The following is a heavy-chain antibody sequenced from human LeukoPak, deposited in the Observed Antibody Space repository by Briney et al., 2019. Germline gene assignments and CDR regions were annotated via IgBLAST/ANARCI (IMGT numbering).Heavy chain of an antibody. D-gene: IGHD3-22*01. CDR1: GGSISRYY. Sequence: SETLSLTCTVSGGSISRYYWSWIRQPPGKGLEWIGYIYYSGSTNYNPSLKSRVTISVDTSKNQFSLKLSSVTAADTAVYYCARSRTGGGYYYWYFDLWGRGTLVTVSS. J-gene: IGHJ2*01. CDR3: ARSRTGGGYYYWYFDL. V-gene: IGHV4-59*01. CDR2: IYYSGST.